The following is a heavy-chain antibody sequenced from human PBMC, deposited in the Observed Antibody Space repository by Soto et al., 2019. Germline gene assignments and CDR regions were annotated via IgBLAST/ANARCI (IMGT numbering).Heavy chain of an antibody. CDR3: AKVGGNYYYYGMDV. CDR1: GFTFSSYE. Sequence: GGSLRLSCAASGFTFSSYEMNWVRQAPGKGLEWVSYISSSGSTIYYADSVKGRFTVSRDNAKNPLHLQMNSLRAEDTALYYCAKVGGNYYYYGMDVWGQGTTVTVSS. CDR2: ISSSGSTI. D-gene: IGHD2-15*01. J-gene: IGHJ6*02. V-gene: IGHV3-48*03.